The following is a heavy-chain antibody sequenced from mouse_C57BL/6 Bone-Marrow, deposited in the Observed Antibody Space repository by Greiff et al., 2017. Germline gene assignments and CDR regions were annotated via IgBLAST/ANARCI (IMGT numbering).Heavy chain of an antibody. CDR3: ARSVTGTFDY. D-gene: IGHD4-1*01. V-gene: IGHV1-59*01. J-gene: IGHJ2*01. Sequence: VQLQQPGAELVRPGTSVKLSCKASGYTFTSYWMHWVKQRPGQGLEWIGVIDPSDSYTNYNQKFKGKATLTVDTSSSTAYMQLSSLTSEDSAVYYCARSVTGTFDYWGQGTTLTVSS. CDR2: IDPSDSYT. CDR1: GYTFTSYW.